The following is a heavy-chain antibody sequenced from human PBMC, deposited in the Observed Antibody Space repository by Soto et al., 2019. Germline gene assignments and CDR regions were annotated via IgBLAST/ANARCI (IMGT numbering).Heavy chain of an antibody. Sequence: HGESLKISCKGSGYSFTNYWIAWVRQMPGKGLEYMGIIYPSDSDTRYSPSFQGQVTISADKSISTAYLQWSSLKASDTAIYYCARHGFYGDYSSNYFDPWGQGTLVTVSS. V-gene: IGHV5-51*01. J-gene: IGHJ5*02. CDR2: IYPSDSDT. D-gene: IGHD4-17*01. CDR3: ARHGFYGDYSSNYFDP. CDR1: GYSFTNYW.